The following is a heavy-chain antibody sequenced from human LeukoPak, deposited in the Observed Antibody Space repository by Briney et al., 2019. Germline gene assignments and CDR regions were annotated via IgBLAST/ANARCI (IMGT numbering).Heavy chain of an antibody. D-gene: IGHD4-23*01. CDR3: AKETDGGGEY. V-gene: IGHV3-30*04. CDR2: ISYDGSNK. J-gene: IGHJ4*02. CDR1: GFTFSSYA. Sequence: GRSLRLSCAASGFTFSSYAMHWVRQAPGKGLEWVAVISYDGSNKYYADSVKGRFTISRDNSKSTLYLQMNSLRIEDTAVYYCAKETDGGGEYWGQGTLVTVSS.